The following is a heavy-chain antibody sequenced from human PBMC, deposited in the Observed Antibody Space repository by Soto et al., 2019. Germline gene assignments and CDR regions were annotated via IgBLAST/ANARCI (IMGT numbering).Heavy chain of an antibody. D-gene: IGHD1-1*01. J-gene: IGHJ5*02. Sequence: SETLSLTCTVSGASISGFYWSWIRKSAGKGLEWIGRIYATGTTDYNPSLKSRVMMSVDTSKKQFSLKLRSVTAAETDVYYCVRDRTKTLRDWFDPWGQGISVTVSS. V-gene: IGHV4-4*07. CDR2: IYATGTT. CDR3: VRDRTKTLRDWFDP. CDR1: GASISGFY.